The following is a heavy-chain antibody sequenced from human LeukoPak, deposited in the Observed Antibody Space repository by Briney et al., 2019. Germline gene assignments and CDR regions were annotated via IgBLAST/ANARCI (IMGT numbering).Heavy chain of an antibody. CDR1: GSTFISYY. Sequence: GASVKVSCKASGSTFISYYIHWVRRAPGQGLEWVGVISPSGDFTSYAQNFQGRVTMTRDTSTSTGYVDLNSLRSEDTAVYYCATEIPKTGNFDCWGQGTLVTVSS. V-gene: IGHV1-46*01. D-gene: IGHD3-9*01. CDR3: ATEIPKTGNFDC. J-gene: IGHJ4*02. CDR2: ISPSGDFT.